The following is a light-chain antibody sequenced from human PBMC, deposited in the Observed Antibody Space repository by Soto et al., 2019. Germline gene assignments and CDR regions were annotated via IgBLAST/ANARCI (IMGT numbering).Light chain of an antibody. CDR2: DAS. J-gene: IGKJ5*01. V-gene: IGKV1-33*01. Sequence: DIQMTQSPSSLSASVGDIVTITCQASQNIKNYLNWYQQKPGRAPKLLIYDASNLEAGVPSRLRGSGSGTDFTFTISRLQPEDIATYYCQQYENLPTFGQGTRLEIK. CDR1: QNIKNY. CDR3: QQYENLPT.